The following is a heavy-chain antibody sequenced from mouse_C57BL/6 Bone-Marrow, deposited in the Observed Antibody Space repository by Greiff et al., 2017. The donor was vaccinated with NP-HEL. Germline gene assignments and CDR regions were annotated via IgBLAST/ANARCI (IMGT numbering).Heavy chain of an antibody. V-gene: IGHV1-64*01. CDR3: YGNPRAFAY. CDR1: GYTFTSYW. Sequence: VQLQQSGAELVKPGASVKLSCKASGYTFTSYWMHWVKQRPGQGLEWIGMIHPNSGSTNYNEKFKSKATLTVDKSSSTAYMQLSSLTSEDSAVYYCYGNPRAFAYWGQGTLVTVSA. CDR2: IHPNSGST. J-gene: IGHJ3*01. D-gene: IGHD2-1*01.